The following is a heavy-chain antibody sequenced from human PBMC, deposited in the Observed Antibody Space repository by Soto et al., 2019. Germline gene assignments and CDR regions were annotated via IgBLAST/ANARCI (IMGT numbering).Heavy chain of an antibody. CDR3: ATEYDILTGTTSDY. J-gene: IGHJ4*02. CDR2: INHSGST. CDR1: GGSFSGYY. Sequence: QVQLQQWGAGLLKPSETLSLTCAVYGGSFSGYYWSWIRQPPGKGLEWSGEINHSGSTNYNPSLKSRVTISVDTSKNQFSLTLSSVTAADTAVCYCATEYDILTGTTSDYWGQGTLVTVSS. V-gene: IGHV4-34*01. D-gene: IGHD3-9*01.